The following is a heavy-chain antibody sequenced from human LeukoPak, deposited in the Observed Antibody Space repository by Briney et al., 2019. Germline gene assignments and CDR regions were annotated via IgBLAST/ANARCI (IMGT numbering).Heavy chain of an antibody. V-gene: IGHV3-23*01. CDR2: ICGIGGST. CDR3: ARDRAVILFGASDI. J-gene: IGHJ3*02. CDR1: GFPFSTYG. Sequence: PGGSLRLPCEASGFPFSTYGMSWVRHAPGKGLEWVSAICGIGGSTYYAYSVKGRFTISRDNAKNSLYLQMNSLRAEDTAVYYCARDRAVILFGASDIWGQGTMVTVSS. D-gene: IGHD3-16*02.